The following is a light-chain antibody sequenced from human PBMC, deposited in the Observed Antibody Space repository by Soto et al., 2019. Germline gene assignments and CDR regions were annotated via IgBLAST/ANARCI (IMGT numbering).Light chain of an antibody. J-gene: IGKJ1*01. CDR3: QHYNSYSEA. Sequence: DIQMTHSPSTLSGSVGDRVTITCRASQTISSWLAWYQRKPGKAPKLLIYKASTLKSGVPSRFSGSGSGTEFTLTISSLQPDDFATYYCQHYNSYSEAFGQGTKVDIK. V-gene: IGKV1-5*03. CDR2: KAS. CDR1: QTISSW.